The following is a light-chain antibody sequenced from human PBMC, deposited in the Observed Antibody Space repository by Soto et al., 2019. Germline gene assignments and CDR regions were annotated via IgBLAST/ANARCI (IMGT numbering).Light chain of an antibody. J-gene: IGLJ3*02. CDR1: RSDVGGYNY. Sequence: QSVLTQPRSMSGSPGQSVTISCTGTRSDVGGYNYVSWYQQHPGKAPKLMIYDVNKRPSGVPDRFSGSKSGNTASLTISGLQAEDEAEYYCCSYAGSYTWVFGGGTQLTVL. CDR3: CSYAGSYTWV. CDR2: DVN. V-gene: IGLV2-11*01.